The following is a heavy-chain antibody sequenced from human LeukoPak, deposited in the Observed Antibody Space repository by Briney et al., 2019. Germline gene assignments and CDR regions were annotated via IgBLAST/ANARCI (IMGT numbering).Heavy chain of an antibody. CDR2: IWYDGSNK. V-gene: IGHV3-33*01. J-gene: IGHJ4*02. D-gene: IGHD5-24*01. CDR1: GFTFSRYG. Sequence: PGRSLRLSCVASGFTFSRYGMHWVRQAPGKGLEWVALIWYDGSNKYYADSVRGRFSISRDDSKNTLYLQMTSLRAEDTAVYYCARDLGMAGSFYFDYWGQGTLVTVSS. CDR3: ARDLGMAGSFYFDY.